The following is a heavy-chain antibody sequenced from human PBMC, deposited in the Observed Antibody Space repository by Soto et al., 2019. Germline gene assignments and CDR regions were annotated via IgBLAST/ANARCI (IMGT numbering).Heavy chain of an antibody. CDR2: ITGDGTGI. CDR3: ATGPNPAFNM. J-gene: IGHJ3*02. Sequence: EVQLLESGGGLVQRGGSLRLSCVASGFTFSNYWMHWIRQAPGKGLVWVSRITGDGTGIIYADFVKGRFTISRDNAKNTVSLQMNSLRDEDTAVYYCATGPNPAFNMWGQGTMVSVSS. D-gene: IGHD2-8*01. V-gene: IGHV3-74*01. CDR1: GFTFSNYW.